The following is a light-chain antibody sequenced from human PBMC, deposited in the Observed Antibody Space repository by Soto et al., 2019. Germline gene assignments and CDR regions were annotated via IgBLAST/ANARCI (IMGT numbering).Light chain of an antibody. CDR1: QSLVNSDGNTY. CDR2: KVS. J-gene: IGKJ2*01. V-gene: IGKV2-30*01. CDR3: MQGSHWMYT. Sequence: DVVMTQSPLSLPVTLGQPASISCRSSQSLVNSDGNTYLNWFQQRPGQSPRRLIYKVSNRDSGVPDRFSGSGSGPDFTLKISRVEAEDVGVYYCMQGSHWMYTFGQGTKVEIK.